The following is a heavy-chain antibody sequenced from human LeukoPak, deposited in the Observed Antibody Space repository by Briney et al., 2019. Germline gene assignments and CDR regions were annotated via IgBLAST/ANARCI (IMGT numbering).Heavy chain of an antibody. CDR3: ARALWIQLDDAFDI. J-gene: IGHJ3*02. Sequence: GASLRLSCAASGFTFSSYAMSWVRQAPGKGLEWVAVISYDGSNKYYADSVKGRFTISRDNSKNTLYLQMNSLRAEDTAVYYCARALWIQLDDAFDIWGQGTMVTVSS. D-gene: IGHD5-18*01. CDR2: ISYDGSNK. V-gene: IGHV3-30-3*01. CDR1: GFTFSSYA.